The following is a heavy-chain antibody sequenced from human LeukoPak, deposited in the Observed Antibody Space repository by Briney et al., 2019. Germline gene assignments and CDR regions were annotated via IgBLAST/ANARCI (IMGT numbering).Heavy chain of an antibody. V-gene: IGHV4-39*07. Sequence: SETLSLTCTVSGGSISSSSYYWGWIRQPPGKGLEWIGSIYYSGSTYYNPSLKSRVTISVDTSKNQFSLKLSSVTAADTAVYYCARGPKYYYYYYMDVWGKGTTVTVSS. CDR3: ARGPKYYYYYYMDV. CDR1: GGSISSSSYY. J-gene: IGHJ6*03. CDR2: IYYSGST.